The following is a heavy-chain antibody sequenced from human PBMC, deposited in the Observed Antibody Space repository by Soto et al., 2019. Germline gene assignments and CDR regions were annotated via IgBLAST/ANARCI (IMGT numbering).Heavy chain of an antibody. CDR2: INQDGGKK. D-gene: IGHD4-4*01. J-gene: IGHJ4*01. V-gene: IGHV3-7*03. CDR1: GFTFRRYW. Sequence: VGSLRLSCAASGFTFRRYWMSWVRQAPGKGLEWVASINQDGGKKQYVDSVKGRFTMSRDNAENSLYLQMNSLRPEDTAVYYCARDYRADWGPGTLVTVSS. CDR3: ARDYRAD.